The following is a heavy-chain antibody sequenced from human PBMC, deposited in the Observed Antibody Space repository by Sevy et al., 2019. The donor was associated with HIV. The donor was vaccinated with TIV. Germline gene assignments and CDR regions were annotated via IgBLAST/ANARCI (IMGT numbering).Heavy chain of an antibody. J-gene: IGHJ3*02. CDR2: ISGSGGST. Sequence: GGSLRLSCAASGFSFVTYAMSWVRQPPGKGLEWVSGISGSGGSTYYADSVKGRFTISRDNSKNTLYLQMNSLRAEDTAVYYSAKDVYDSSGYYPMGAFDIWGQGTMVTVSS. CDR3: AKDVYDSSGYYPMGAFDI. CDR1: GFSFVTYA. V-gene: IGHV3-23*01. D-gene: IGHD3-22*01.